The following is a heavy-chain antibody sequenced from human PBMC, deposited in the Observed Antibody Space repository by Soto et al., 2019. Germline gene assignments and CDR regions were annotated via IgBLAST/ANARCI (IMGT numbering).Heavy chain of an antibody. Sequence: EXQLLXSGXDLVXPGGSLRLSXXASGFNVGAFAVNWVXQAPGNGLEWVSGISVSDAFIYYADSVRGRFSISRDASENIXYLQMNSLRXDDTXXXXXXXXTVAGITGLDYWGPGTLVTVSS. V-gene: IGHV3-23*01. CDR3: XXXTVAGITGLDY. J-gene: IGHJ4*02. CDR2: ISVSDAFI. D-gene: IGHD1-20*01. CDR1: GFNVGAFA.